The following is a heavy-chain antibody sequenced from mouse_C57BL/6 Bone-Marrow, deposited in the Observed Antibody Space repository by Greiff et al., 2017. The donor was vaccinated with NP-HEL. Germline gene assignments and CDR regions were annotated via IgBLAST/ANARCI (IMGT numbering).Heavy chain of an antibody. Sequence: QVQLQQPGAELVKPGASVKLSCKASGYTFTSYWMHWVKQRPGQGLEWIGMIHPNSGSTNYNEKLKSKATLTVDKSSSTAYMQLSSLTSEDSAVYYCASHYGSYFDYWGQGTTLTVSS. CDR1: GYTFTSYW. CDR3: ASHYGSYFDY. V-gene: IGHV1-64*01. D-gene: IGHD1-1*01. CDR2: IHPNSGST. J-gene: IGHJ2*01.